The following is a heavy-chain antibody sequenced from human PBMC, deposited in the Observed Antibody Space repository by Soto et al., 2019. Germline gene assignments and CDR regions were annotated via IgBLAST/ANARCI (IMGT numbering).Heavy chain of an antibody. Sequence: QVQLVQSGAEVKKPGSSVKVSCKASGGTFSSYAISWVRQAPGQGLEWMGGIIPIFGTANYAQKFQGRVTXXAXEXXSTAYMELSSLRSEDTAVYYCARVMGLYSYGAFDYWGQGTLVTVSS. CDR1: GGTFSSYA. D-gene: IGHD5-18*01. J-gene: IGHJ4*02. V-gene: IGHV1-69*12. CDR3: ARVMGLYSYGAFDY. CDR2: IIPIFGTA.